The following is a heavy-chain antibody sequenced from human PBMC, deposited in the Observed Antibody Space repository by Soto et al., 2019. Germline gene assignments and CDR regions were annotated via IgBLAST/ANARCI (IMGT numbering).Heavy chain of an antibody. V-gene: IGHV3-7*01. CDR3: TTSPHRDSERVFV. Sequence: GGSLRLSCAASGFTFSTYWMSWVRRTPGKGLEWVANIKQDGTEKYYVDSVRGRLTVSRDNAKSSLYLQMNSLRVEDTAVYYCTTSPHRDSERVFVWGQGTTVTVSS. CDR1: GFTFSTYW. CDR2: IKQDGTEK. J-gene: IGHJ6*02. D-gene: IGHD1-26*01.